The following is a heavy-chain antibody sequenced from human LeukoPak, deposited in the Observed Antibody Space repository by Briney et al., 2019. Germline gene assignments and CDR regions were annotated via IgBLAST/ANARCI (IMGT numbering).Heavy chain of an antibody. Sequence: SETLSLTCTVSGGSISSYYWTWIRQPPGKGLGWIEFIYYSGATNYNPSLKSRVTISLDTSKNQFSLRLSSVTAADTAVYYCARDLLTGRYGMDVWGQGTTVTVSS. CDR2: IYYSGAT. D-gene: IGHD3-9*01. CDR1: GGSISSYY. V-gene: IGHV4-59*01. CDR3: ARDLLTGRYGMDV. J-gene: IGHJ6*02.